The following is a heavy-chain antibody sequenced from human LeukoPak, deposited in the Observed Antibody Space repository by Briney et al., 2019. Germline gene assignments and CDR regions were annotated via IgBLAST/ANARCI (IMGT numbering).Heavy chain of an antibody. J-gene: IGHJ4*02. V-gene: IGHV4-34*01. CDR3: AMGRSILAY. CDR1: GGSFSGYY. CDR2: INHSGST. D-gene: IGHD2-15*01. Sequence: PSETLSLTCSVYGGSFSGYYWSWIRQPPGKGLEWIGEINHSGSTNYNPSLKSRVTISVDTSKNQFSLKLSSVTAADTAVYYCAMGRSILAYWGQGTLVTVSS.